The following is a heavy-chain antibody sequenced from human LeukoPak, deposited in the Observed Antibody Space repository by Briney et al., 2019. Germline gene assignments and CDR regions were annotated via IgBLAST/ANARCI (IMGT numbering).Heavy chain of an antibody. D-gene: IGHD6-13*01. J-gene: IGHJ4*02. CDR2: INHSGST. CDR3: ARGRDSSSWYDGFDY. V-gene: IGHV4-34*01. Sequence: SETLSLTCAVCGGSFSGYYWSWIRQPPGKGLEWIGEINHSGSTNYNPSLKSRVTISVDTSKNQFSLKLSSVTAADTAVYYCARGRDSSSWYDGFDYWGQGTLVTVSS. CDR1: GGSFSGYY.